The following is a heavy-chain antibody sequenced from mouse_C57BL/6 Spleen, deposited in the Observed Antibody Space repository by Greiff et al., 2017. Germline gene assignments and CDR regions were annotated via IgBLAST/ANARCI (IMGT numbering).Heavy chain of an antibody. J-gene: IGHJ4*01. CDR3: ASAYYSNYDAMDY. V-gene: IGHV1-54*01. CDR2: ISPGSGGT. D-gene: IGHD2-5*01. CDR1: GYAFTNYL. Sequence: QVQLQQSGAELVRPGTSVKVSCTASGYAFTNYLIEWVKQRPGQGLEWIGVISPGSGGTNYTEKFKGKATLTADKSSSTAYMQLSSLTSEDSAVYFCASAYYSNYDAMDYWGQGTSVTGSS.